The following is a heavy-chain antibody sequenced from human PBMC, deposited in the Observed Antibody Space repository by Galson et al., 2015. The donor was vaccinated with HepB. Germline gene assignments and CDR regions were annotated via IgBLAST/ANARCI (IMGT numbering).Heavy chain of an antibody. Sequence: SLRLSCAASGFTFSSYGMSWVRQATGRGLEWVSGIHGSGGSTYYADSVKGRFTISRDNSKNTLYLQMNSLRAEDTALYYCAKDRQWLDRLGNWGQGTLVTVSS. CDR2: IHGSGGST. D-gene: IGHD6-19*01. CDR1: GFTFSSYG. V-gene: IGHV3-23*01. J-gene: IGHJ4*02. CDR3: AKDRQWLDRLGN.